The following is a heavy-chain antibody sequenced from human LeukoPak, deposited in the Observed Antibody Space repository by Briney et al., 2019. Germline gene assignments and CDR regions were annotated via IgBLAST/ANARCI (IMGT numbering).Heavy chain of an antibody. Sequence: GASVKVSCKGSGYTFTSYDINWVRQATGQGLEWMGWMNPNSGNTGYAQKFQGRVTMTRNTSISTAYMELSSLRSEDTAVYYCAMNYYGSGSYYHHWGQGTLVTVSS. D-gene: IGHD3-10*01. CDR1: GYTFTSYD. V-gene: IGHV1-8*01. J-gene: IGHJ5*02. CDR3: AMNYYGSGSYYHH. CDR2: MNPNSGNT.